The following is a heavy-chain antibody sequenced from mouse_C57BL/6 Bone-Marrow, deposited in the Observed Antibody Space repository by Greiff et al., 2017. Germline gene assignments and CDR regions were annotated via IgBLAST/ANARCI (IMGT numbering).Heavy chain of an antibody. CDR1: GYTFTSYW. J-gene: IGHJ2*01. CDR3: ARDDGNPYFDY. V-gene: IGHV1-64*01. D-gene: IGHD2-1*01. Sequence: QVQLKQPGAELVKPGASVKLSCKASGYTFTSYWMHWVKQRPGQGLEWIGMIHPNSGSTNYNEKFKSKATLTVDKSSSTAYMQLSSLTSEDSAVYYCARDDGNPYFDYWGQGTTLTVSS. CDR2: IHPNSGST.